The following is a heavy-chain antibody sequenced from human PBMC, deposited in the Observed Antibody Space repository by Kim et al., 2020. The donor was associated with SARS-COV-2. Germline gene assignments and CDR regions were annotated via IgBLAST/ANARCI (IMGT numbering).Heavy chain of an antibody. Sequence: SETLSLTCAVYGGSFSGYYWSWIRQPPGKGLEWIGEINHSGSTNYNPSLKSRVTISVDTSKNQFSLKLSSVTAADTAVYYCARGPVRGVIILGPYYFDYWGQGTLVTVSS. J-gene: IGHJ4*02. V-gene: IGHV4-34*01. D-gene: IGHD3-10*01. CDR2: INHSGST. CDR3: ARGPVRGVIILGPYYFDY. CDR1: GGSFSGYY.